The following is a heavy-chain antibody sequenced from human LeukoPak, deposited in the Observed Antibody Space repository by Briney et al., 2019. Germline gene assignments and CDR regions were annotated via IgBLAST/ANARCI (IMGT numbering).Heavy chain of an antibody. Sequence: GGSLRLSCAASGFTFSSYAMSWVRQAPGKGLEWVSAISGSGGSTYYADSVKGRFTISRDNSKNTLYLQMNSLRAEDTAVYYCAKGGDSSGWSSVEYYYYGMDVWGQGTTVTVSS. J-gene: IGHJ6*02. D-gene: IGHD6-19*01. V-gene: IGHV3-23*01. CDR3: AKGGDSSGWSSVEYYYYGMDV. CDR1: GFTFSSYA. CDR2: ISGSGGST.